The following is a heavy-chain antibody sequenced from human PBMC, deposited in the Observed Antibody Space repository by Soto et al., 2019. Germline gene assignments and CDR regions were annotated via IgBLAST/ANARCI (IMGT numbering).Heavy chain of an antibody. CDR3: ARALLQGYYYYYYMDV. Sequence: GASVKVSCKASGYTFTSYGISWVRQAPGQGLEWMGWISAYNGNTNYAQKLQGRVTMTTDTSTSTAYMELRSLRSDDTAVYYCARALLQGYYYYYYMDVWGKGTTVTVSS. D-gene: IGHD2-15*01. J-gene: IGHJ6*03. CDR1: GYTFTSYG. V-gene: IGHV1-18*01. CDR2: ISAYNGNT.